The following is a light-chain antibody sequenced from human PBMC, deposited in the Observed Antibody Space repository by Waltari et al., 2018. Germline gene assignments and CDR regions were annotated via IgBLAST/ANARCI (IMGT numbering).Light chain of an antibody. V-gene: IGLV2-23*01. Sequence: QSALTQPASVSGSPGQSVTISCTGTRSDVGSYNLVSWYQQHPGKAPKLMIYENSKRPSGVSYRFSGSKSGNTASLTISGLQAEDEADYYCCSYAGGTTFVFGTGTKVTVL. CDR1: RSDVGSYNL. J-gene: IGLJ1*01. CDR2: ENS. CDR3: CSYAGGTTFV.